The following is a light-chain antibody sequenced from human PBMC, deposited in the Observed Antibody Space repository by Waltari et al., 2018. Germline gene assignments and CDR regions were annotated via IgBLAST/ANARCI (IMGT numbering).Light chain of an antibody. CDR2: DAA. Sequence: DIQMTQSPSSLSASVGDRVTITCRASQFVGNSLAWFQQKPGKAPKSLIYDAARLQTGVPSKCSPSGAGTDFTLTITSLQSEDFATYYCQQYESYPYTFGQGTKLEIK. V-gene: IGKV1-16*02. CDR3: QQYESYPYT. CDR1: QFVGNS. J-gene: IGKJ2*01.